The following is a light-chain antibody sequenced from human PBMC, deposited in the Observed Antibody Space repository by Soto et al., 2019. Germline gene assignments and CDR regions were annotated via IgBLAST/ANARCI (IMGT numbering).Light chain of an antibody. CDR1: QGIRNA. Sequence: AIQMTQSPSSLSASVGDRVTITCRASQGIRNALGWYQQKPGKAPKLLIYAASSLQSGVPSRFSGSGSGTDFTLTISSLQPEDFATYYCLQDYNYSWTFGQGTKVEIK. CDR2: AAS. V-gene: IGKV1-6*01. J-gene: IGKJ1*01. CDR3: LQDYNYSWT.